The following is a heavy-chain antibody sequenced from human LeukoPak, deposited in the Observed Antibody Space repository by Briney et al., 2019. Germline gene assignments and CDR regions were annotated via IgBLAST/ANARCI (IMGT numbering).Heavy chain of an antibody. CDR2: ISAYNGNT. Sequence: ASVKVSCKASGYTLTSYGISWVRQAPGQGLEWMGWISAYNGNTNYAQKLQGRVTMTTDTSTSTAYMELRSLRSDDTAVYYCARDLNGYSYGDDAFDIWGQGTMVTVSS. D-gene: IGHD5-18*01. CDR3: ARDLNGYSYGDDAFDI. J-gene: IGHJ3*02. CDR1: GYTLTSYG. V-gene: IGHV1-18*01.